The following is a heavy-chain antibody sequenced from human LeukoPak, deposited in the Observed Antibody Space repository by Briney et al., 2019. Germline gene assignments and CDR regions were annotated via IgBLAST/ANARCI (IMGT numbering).Heavy chain of an antibody. CDR3: ARVRGSGWYFFDY. CDR2: ITSGSGTI. J-gene: IGHJ4*02. Sequence: GGSLRLSCAASGFTFSSYSMNWVRQAPGKGLEWVSYITSGSGTISYADSVKGRFTISRDNAKNSLYLQMNSLRDEDTAVYYCARVRGSGWYFFDYWGQGTLVTVSS. CDR1: GFTFSSYS. V-gene: IGHV3-48*02. D-gene: IGHD6-19*01.